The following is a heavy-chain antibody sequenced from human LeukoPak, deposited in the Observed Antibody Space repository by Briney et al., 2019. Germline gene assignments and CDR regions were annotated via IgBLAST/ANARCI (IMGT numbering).Heavy chain of an antibody. CDR1: GASISSSNYY. V-gene: IGHV4-39*07. J-gene: IGHJ5*02. D-gene: IGHD3-10*01. CDR2: ISSSGNT. CDR3: ARVESSPGYYGSGRYNWFDP. Sequence: LQTLSLTCAVSGASISSSNYYWGWVRPSPGKGLEWIGNISSSGNTSYNASLKSRVTMYIDTSKNQFSLKLSSVTAADTAVYYCARVESSPGYYGSGRYNWFDPWGQGTLVTVSS.